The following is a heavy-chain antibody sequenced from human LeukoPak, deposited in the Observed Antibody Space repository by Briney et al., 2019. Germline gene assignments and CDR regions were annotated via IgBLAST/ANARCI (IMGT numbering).Heavy chain of an antibody. V-gene: IGHV3-7*01. CDR2: IKQDGSEQ. Sequence: GGSLRLSCGASGFSFSMFWMTWVRQAPGKGLEWGPNIKQDGSEQYYVDSVKGRFTVSRDNAKNSLYLQMNRLRVEDTAVYYCARLADYDYVWGSDFWGQGTLVTVSS. D-gene: IGHD3-16*01. J-gene: IGHJ4*02. CDR3: ARLADYDYVWGSDF. CDR1: GFSFSMFW.